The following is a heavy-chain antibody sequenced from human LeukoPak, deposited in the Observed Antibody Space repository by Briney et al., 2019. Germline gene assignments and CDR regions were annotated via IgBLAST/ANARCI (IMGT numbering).Heavy chain of an antibody. Sequence: ASVKVSCKVSGYTLTELSMHWVRQAPGKGLEWMGGFDPEDGEAIYAQKFQGRVTMTEDTSTDTAYMELSSLRSEDTAVYYCATGLFGVPAAAGFDYWGQGTLVTVSS. D-gene: IGHD2-2*01. CDR3: ATGLFGVPAAAGFDY. V-gene: IGHV1-24*01. CDR2: FDPEDGEA. J-gene: IGHJ4*02. CDR1: GYTLTELS.